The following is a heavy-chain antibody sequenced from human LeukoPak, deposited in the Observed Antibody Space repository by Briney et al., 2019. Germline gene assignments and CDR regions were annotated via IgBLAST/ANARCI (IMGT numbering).Heavy chain of an antibody. CDR3: AQDRATGGSAFDI. Sequence: GGSLRLSCVASGFTFSSYWMHWVRQDPRKGLVWVSRINGDGRNINYADSVRGRFTISRDNAKNTLYLQMNSLRAEDTAVYYCAQDRATGGSAFDIWGQGTMVTVSS. J-gene: IGHJ3*02. CDR1: GFTFSSYW. CDR2: INGDGRNI. D-gene: IGHD5-12*01. V-gene: IGHV3-74*01.